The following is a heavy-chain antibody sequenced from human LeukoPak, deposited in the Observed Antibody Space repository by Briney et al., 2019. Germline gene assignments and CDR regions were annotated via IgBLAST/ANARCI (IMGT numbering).Heavy chain of an antibody. CDR3: AVGDNPGALDY. V-gene: IGHV3-74*01. Sequence: GGSLRLSCAASGFTFSNYWMHWVRQAPGKGLVWVSRISNDASSSTYADSVKGRFTISRDNTKNTLYLQMNSLRAEDTAVYYCAVGDNPGALDYWGQGTLVTVSS. D-gene: IGHD1-14*01. J-gene: IGHJ4*02. CDR1: GFTFSNYW. CDR2: ISNDASSS.